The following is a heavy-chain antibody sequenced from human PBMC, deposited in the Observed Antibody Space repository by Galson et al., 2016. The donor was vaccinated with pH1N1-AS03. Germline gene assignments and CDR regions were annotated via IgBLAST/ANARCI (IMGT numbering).Heavy chain of an antibody. Sequence: SLRLSCAASGFTFSRFWLNWVRQTPGKGLEWVANIKQDGSEKYYVDSVKGRFTISKDNAKNSLFLQMNSLRAEDTAVYYCARQVWISWWWFDPWGQGTLVTVSS. J-gene: IGHJ5*02. D-gene: IGHD5-12*01. CDR1: GFTFSRFW. CDR3: ARQVWISWWWFDP. CDR2: IKQDGSEK. V-gene: IGHV3-7*01.